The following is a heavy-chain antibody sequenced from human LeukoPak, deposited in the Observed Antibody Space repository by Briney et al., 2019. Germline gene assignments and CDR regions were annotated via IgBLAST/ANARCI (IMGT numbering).Heavy chain of an antibody. V-gene: IGHV3-23*01. D-gene: IGHD5-12*01. CDR3: AKDNNIVATYGY. J-gene: IGHJ4*02. CDR1: GFTFSSYS. CDR2: ISGSGGST. Sequence: GGSLRLSCAASGFTFSSYSMNWVRQAPGKGLEWVSAISGSGGSTYYADSVKGRFTISRDNSKNTLYLQMNSLRAEDTAVYYCAKDNNIVATYGYWGQGTLVTVSS.